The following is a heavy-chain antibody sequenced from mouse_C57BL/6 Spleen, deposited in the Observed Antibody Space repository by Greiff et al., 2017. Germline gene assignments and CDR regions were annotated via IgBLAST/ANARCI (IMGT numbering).Heavy chain of an antibody. CDR1: GYTFTSYW. Sequence: QVQLQQSGAELVKPGASVKLSCKASGYTFTSYWMHWVKQRPGQGLEWIGMIHPNSGSTNYNEKFKSKATLTVDKSSSTAYMQLSSLTSEDSAVYYCAVITTVVGDYWGQGTTLTVSS. D-gene: IGHD1-1*01. J-gene: IGHJ2*01. CDR2: IHPNSGST. V-gene: IGHV1-64*01. CDR3: AVITTVVGDY.